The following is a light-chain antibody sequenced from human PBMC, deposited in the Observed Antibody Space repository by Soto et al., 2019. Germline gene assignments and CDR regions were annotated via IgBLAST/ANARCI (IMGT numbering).Light chain of an antibody. Sequence: QSVLSQPASVSGSPGQSITISCTRTSSDVGGYNYVSWYQQHPGKAPKLMLYDVSNRPSEVSNRLSGSKSGNTASLTISGLQAEDEADYYCSSYTSRSPPVFGTGSKVTVL. CDR1: SSDVGGYNY. CDR3: SSYTSRSPPV. J-gene: IGLJ1*01. CDR2: DVS. V-gene: IGLV2-14*01.